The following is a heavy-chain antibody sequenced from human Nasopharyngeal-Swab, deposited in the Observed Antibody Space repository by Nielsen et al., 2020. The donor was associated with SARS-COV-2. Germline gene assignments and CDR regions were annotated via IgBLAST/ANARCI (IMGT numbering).Heavy chain of an antibody. CDR2: ISSSSSYI. CDR3: ARVHCSRSSCSAPDYYYYMDV. CDR1: GFTFSNYW. D-gene: IGHD2-2*01. V-gene: IGHV3-21*01. J-gene: IGHJ6*03. Sequence: GGSLRLSCAASGFTFSNYWMHWVRQAPGKGLEWVSSISSSSSYIFYADSVKGRFTISRDNAKNSLYLQMNSLRVEDTAVYYCARVHCSRSSCSAPDYYYYMDVWGKGTTVTVSS.